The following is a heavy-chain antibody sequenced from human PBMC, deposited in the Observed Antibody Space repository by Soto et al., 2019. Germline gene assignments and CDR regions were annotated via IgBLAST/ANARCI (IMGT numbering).Heavy chain of an antibody. D-gene: IGHD6-19*01. V-gene: IGHV3-30*18. CDR3: AKAKYSSGWDRFDY. J-gene: IGHJ4*02. CDR1: GFTFSSYG. CDR2: ISYDGSNK. Sequence: LRLSCAASGFTFSSYGMHWVRQAPGKGLEWVAVISYDGSNKYYADSVKGRFTISRDNFKNTLYLQMNSLRAEDTAVYYCAKAKYSSGWDRFDYWGQGTLVTVSS.